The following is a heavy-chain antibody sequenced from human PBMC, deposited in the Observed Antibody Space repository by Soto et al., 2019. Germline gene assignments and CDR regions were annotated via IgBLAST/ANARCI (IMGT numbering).Heavy chain of an antibody. CDR3: ARSSGLERPGDAFDI. CDR2: IYYSGST. J-gene: IGHJ3*02. CDR1: GGSISSYY. D-gene: IGHD1-1*01. Sequence: PSETLSLTCTVSGGSISSYYWSWIRQPPGKGLEWIGYIYYSGSTNYNPSLKSRVTRSVDTSKNQFSLKLSSVTAADTAVYYCARSSGLERPGDAFDIWGQGPMVTVSS. V-gene: IGHV4-59*01.